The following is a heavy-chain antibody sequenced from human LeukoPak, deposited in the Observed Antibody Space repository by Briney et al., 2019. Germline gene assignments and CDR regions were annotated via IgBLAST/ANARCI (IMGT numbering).Heavy chain of an antibody. J-gene: IGHJ6*02. V-gene: IGHV1-46*01. CDR1: GYTLTSYY. Sequence: ASVKVSCKASGYTLTSYYIHWVRQALGQGLEWMGIIDPSGGSTSYAQKFQGRVTMTRDTSTSTVYMELSSLRSEDTAVYYCARDRGGYSSFYYYGMDVWGQGTTVTVSS. CDR2: IDPSGGST. D-gene: IGHD5-12*01. CDR3: ARDRGGYSSFYYYGMDV.